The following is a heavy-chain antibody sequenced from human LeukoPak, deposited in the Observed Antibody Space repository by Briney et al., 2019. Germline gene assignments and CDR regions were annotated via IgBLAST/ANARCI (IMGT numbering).Heavy chain of an antibody. Sequence: GGSLRLFCAASGFTFSSYWMSWVRQAPGRGLEWVANIKQDGSEKYYVDSVKGRFTISRDNAKNSLYLQMNSLRAEDTAVYYCARVRYYYDSSGYYFDYWGQGTLVTVSS. CDR3: ARVRYYYDSSGYYFDY. V-gene: IGHV3-7*01. D-gene: IGHD3-22*01. J-gene: IGHJ4*02. CDR2: IKQDGSEK. CDR1: GFTFSSYW.